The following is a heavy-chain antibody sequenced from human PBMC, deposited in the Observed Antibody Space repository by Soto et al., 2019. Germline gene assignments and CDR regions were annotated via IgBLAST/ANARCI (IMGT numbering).Heavy chain of an antibody. CDR1: GFTFSDYY. Sequence: VQLLESGGGLVQPGGSLRLSCAASGFTFSDYYMSWIRQAPGKGLEWVSYISSSSSYTNYADSVKGRFTISRDNAKNSLYLQMNSLRAEDTAVYYCASLYSSSWYVAEYFQHWGQGTLVTVSS. D-gene: IGHD6-13*01. CDR3: ASLYSSSWYVAEYFQH. V-gene: IGHV3-11*03. CDR2: ISSSSSYT. J-gene: IGHJ1*01.